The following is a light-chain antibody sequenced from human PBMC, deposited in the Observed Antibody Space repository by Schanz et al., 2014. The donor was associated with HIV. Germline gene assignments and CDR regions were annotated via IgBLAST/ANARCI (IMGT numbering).Light chain of an antibody. V-gene: IGKV3-20*01. CDR2: ATS. CDR1: QRLSSSY. Sequence: EIVLTQSPGSLSLSPGGRATLSCGASQRLSSSYLAWYQQKRDQPPRLVIYATSTRAAGIPDRFSGTGSGTDFTLSISRLEPEDFAVYFCKYFGNSGGTFGGGTKVEI. J-gene: IGKJ4*01. CDR3: KYFGNSGGT.